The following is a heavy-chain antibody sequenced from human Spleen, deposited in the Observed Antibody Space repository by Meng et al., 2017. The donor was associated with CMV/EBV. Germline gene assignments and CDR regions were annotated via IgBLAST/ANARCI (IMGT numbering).Heavy chain of an antibody. J-gene: IGHJ4*02. CDR2: ISDGST. CDR3: AKMYRGGGTDDY. D-gene: IGHD3-16*01. CDR1: GFTVSSNE. V-gene: IGHV3-38-3*01. Sequence: GESLKISCAASGFTVSSNEMSWVRQAPGKGQEWVSSISDGSTYYADSRKGRFTISRDNSKNTLYLQMNSLRAEDTAVYYCAKMYRGGGTDDYWGQGTLVTVSS.